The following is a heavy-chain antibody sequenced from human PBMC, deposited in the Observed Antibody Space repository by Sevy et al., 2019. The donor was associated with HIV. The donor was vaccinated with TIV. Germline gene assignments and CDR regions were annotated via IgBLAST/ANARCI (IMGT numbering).Heavy chain of an antibody. CDR1: GITFSSYA. CDR3: AGRKVGDFWSGSLRGPWAGGPLFDY. CDR2: ISHTGDNI. D-gene: IGHD3-3*01. V-gene: IGHV3-23*01. Sequence: GGSLRLSCAASGITFSSYAVTWVRQAPGKGLEWVSSISHTGDNIYYADSVRGRFTISRDNPKSTLYLHMSSLRAEDTAVYYCAGRKVGDFWSGSLRGPWAGGPLFDYWGQGTLVTVSS. J-gene: IGHJ4*02.